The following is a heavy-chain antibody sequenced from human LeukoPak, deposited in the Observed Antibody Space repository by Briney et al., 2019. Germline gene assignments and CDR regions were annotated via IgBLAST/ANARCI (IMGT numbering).Heavy chain of an antibody. V-gene: IGHV4-4*09. D-gene: IGHD3-10*01. Sequence: PSETLSLTCTVSNGSISSYHWSWVRQPPGKGLEWIGYILTSGTTNYNPSLKSRLTISVDTSKYRFTLKLSSVTAADTAVYYCARLRVSGSYLYYFDYWGQGTLVTVSS. J-gene: IGHJ4*02. CDR3: ARLRVSGSYLYYFDY. CDR2: ILTSGTT. CDR1: NGSISSYH.